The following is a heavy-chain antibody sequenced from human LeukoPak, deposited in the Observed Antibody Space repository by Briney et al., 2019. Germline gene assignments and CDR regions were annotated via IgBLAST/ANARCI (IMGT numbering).Heavy chain of an antibody. CDR3: ARDWSTAMVTGGDFDY. CDR1: GFTFCSYW. Sequence: LSGGSLRLSCAASGFTFCSYWMSWVRQAPGKGLEWVANIKQDGSEKYYGDSVKGRFTISRDNAKNSLYLQMNSLRAEDTAVYYCARDWSTAMVTGGDFDYWGQGTLVTVSS. CDR2: IKQDGSEK. V-gene: IGHV3-7*01. J-gene: IGHJ4*02. D-gene: IGHD5-18*01.